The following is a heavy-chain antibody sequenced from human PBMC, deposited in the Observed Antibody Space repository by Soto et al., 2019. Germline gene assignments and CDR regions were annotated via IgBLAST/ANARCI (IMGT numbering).Heavy chain of an antibody. CDR2: INHSGST. CDR1: GGSFSGYY. J-gene: IGHJ4*02. V-gene: IGHV4-34*01. D-gene: IGHD5-12*01. Sequence: TSETLSLTCAVYGGSFSGYYWSWIRQPPGKGLEWIGEINHSGSTNYNPSLKSRVTISVDTSKNQFSLKLSSVTAADTVVYYCAREGSMWLRPKPALDYWGQGTLVTVSS. CDR3: AREGSMWLRPKPALDY.